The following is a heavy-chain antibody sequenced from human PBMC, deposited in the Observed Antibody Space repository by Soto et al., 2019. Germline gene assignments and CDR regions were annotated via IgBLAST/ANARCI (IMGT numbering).Heavy chain of an antibody. V-gene: IGHV3-23*01. CDR3: ATVHNTSRSFDY. Sequence: GGSLRLSCAASGFTFNIYAMTWVRQAPGKGLEWVSTTGATGRTTYYSDAVKGRFTVSRDNSKNTLDLQMSNLRAEDTAIYYCATVHNTSRSFDYWGQGTLVTVSS. D-gene: IGHD1-20*01. J-gene: IGHJ4*02. CDR1: GFTFNIYA. CDR2: TGATGRTT.